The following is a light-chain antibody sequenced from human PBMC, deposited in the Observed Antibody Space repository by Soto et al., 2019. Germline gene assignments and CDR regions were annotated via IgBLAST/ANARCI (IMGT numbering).Light chain of an antibody. V-gene: IGKV1-5*03. CDR2: KAS. CDR3: KQYNSYQYT. Sequence: DIQMTQSPSTLSASVGDRVTITCRASQSISSWLAWYQQKPGKAPKLLIYKASSLEGGIPSRFSGSGSESEFTITISSLQPEDFATYYFKQYNSYQYTFGQGTKLEIK. CDR1: QSISSW. J-gene: IGKJ2*01.